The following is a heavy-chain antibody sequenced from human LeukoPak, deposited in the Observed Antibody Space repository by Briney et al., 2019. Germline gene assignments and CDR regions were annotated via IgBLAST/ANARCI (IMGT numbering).Heavy chain of an antibody. CDR2: ISYDGSNK. J-gene: IGHJ6*02. V-gene: IGHV3-30*04. D-gene: IGHD6-13*01. CDR1: GFTFSSYA. Sequence: GGSLRLSCAASGFTFSSYAMHWVRQAPGKGLEWVAVISYDGSNKYYEDSVKGRFTISRDNSKNTLYLQMNSLRAEDTAVYYCARDGSSSWAYYYGMDVWGQGTTVTVSS. CDR3: ARDGSSSWAYYYGMDV.